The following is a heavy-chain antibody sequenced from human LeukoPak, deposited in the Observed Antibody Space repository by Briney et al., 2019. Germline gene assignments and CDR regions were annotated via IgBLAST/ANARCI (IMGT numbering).Heavy chain of an antibody. J-gene: IGHJ4*02. CDR3: ARDPLHYYGSGSYDY. V-gene: IGHV4-39*07. D-gene: IGHD3-10*01. CDR1: GGSISSSSYY. Sequence: SETLSLTCTVSGGSISSSSYYWGWIRQPPGKGLEWIGSIYYSGSTYYNPSLKSRVTISVDTSKNQFSLKLSSVTAADTAVYYCARDPLHYYGSGSYDYWGQGTLVTVSS. CDR2: IYYSGST.